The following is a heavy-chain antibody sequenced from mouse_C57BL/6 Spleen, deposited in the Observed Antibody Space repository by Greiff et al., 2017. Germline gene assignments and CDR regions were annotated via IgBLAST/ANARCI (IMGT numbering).Heavy chain of an antibody. CDR2: ISSGGDYI. Sequence: EVKLMESGEGLVKPGGSLKLSCAASGFTFSSYAMSWVRQTPEKRLEWVAYISSGGDYIYYADTVKGRFTISRDNARNTLYLQMSSLKSEDTAMYYCTRDLLDPFAYWGQGTLVTVSA. V-gene: IGHV5-9-1*02. D-gene: IGHD6-2*01. CDR3: TRDLLDPFAY. CDR1: GFTFSSYA. J-gene: IGHJ3*01.